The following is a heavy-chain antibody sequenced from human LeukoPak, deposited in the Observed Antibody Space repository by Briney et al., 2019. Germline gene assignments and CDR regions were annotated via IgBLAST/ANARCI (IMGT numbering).Heavy chain of an antibody. D-gene: IGHD4-17*01. CDR2: IYYSGST. CDR1: GGSFSGYY. J-gene: IGHJ4*02. CDR3: ARDFGDYETKGFDY. Sequence: PSETLSLTCAVYGGSFSGYYWSWIRQPPGKGLEWIGYIYYSGSTNYNPSLKSRVTISVDTSKSQFSLKLSSVTAADTAVYYCARDFGDYETKGFDYWGQGTLVTVSS. V-gene: IGHV4-59*01.